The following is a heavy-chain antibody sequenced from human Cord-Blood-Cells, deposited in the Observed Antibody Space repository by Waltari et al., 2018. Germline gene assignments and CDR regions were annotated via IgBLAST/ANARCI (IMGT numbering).Heavy chain of an antibody. CDR3: ARAPVGDY. D-gene: IGHD1-26*01. J-gene: IGHJ4*02. CDR1: GGSFSGYY. CDR2: INHSGST. Sequence: QVQLQQWGAGRLQPSAPLSLTCAAYGGSFSGYYWSWIRQPPGKGLEWIGEINHSGSTNYNPSLKSRVTISVDTSKNQFSLKLSSVTAADTAVYYCARAPVGDYWGQGTLVTVSS. V-gene: IGHV4-34*01.